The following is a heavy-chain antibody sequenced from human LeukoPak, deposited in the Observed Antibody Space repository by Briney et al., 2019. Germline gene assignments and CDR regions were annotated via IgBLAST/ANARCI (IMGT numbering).Heavy chain of an antibody. V-gene: IGHV4-61*01. Sequence: SETLSLTCTVSGGSVSSGSYYWSWIRQPPGKGLEWIGYIYYSGSTNYNPSLKSRVTISVDTSKNQFSLKLSSVTAADRAVYYCARVSLVFSRRYAMYVWGQGITVTVSS. D-gene: IGHD2-8*02. CDR3: ARVSLVFSRRYAMYV. CDR2: IYYSGST. J-gene: IGHJ6*02. CDR1: GGSVSSGSYY.